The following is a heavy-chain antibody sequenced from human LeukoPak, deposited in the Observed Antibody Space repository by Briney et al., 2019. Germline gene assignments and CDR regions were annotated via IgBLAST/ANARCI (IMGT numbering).Heavy chain of an antibody. Sequence: SETLSLTCAVYGGSFSDYFWNWIRQTPGKGLEWIGEINHGGGTNYNPSLKSRATMSVDTSKKQFSLKLSSVTAADTAVYYCARETRGGRQLAFDIWGQGTMVTVSS. CDR2: INHGGGT. D-gene: IGHD2-15*01. V-gene: IGHV4-34*01. J-gene: IGHJ3*02. CDR3: ARETRGGRQLAFDI. CDR1: GGSFSDYF.